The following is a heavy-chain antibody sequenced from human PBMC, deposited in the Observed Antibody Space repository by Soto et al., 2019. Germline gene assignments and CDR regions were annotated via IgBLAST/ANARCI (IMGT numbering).Heavy chain of an antibody. V-gene: IGHV1-18*01. Sequence: QVQLVQSGAEVKKPGASVRVSCKASGYTFSRYGISWVRQAPGQGLEWMGWISGFNGNTKESEKLQGRVTLTTDTAANTAHMELRGLRSDDTAVYYCASASAYSTPWSFDNWGQGTLVTSAS. J-gene: IGHJ4*02. CDR3: ASASAYSTPWSFDN. CDR2: ISGFNGNT. D-gene: IGHD6-13*01. CDR1: GYTFSRYG.